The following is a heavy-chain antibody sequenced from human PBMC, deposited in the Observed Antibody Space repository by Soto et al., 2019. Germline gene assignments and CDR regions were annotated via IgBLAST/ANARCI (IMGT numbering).Heavy chain of an antibody. CDR3: SAGLLFGNCDYLRRDEL. V-gene: IGHV3-15*07. Sequence: GGSLRLSCAASGFTFSNAWMNWVRQAPGKGLEWVGRIKSKTDGGTTDYAAPVKDRFTISRDDLKGTAYLQMDSLKTDDTAMFYCSAGLLFGNCDYLRRDELWGQGSLVPGSS. CDR2: IKSKTDGGTT. D-gene: IGHD3-10*01. J-gene: IGHJ4*02. CDR1: GFTFSNAW.